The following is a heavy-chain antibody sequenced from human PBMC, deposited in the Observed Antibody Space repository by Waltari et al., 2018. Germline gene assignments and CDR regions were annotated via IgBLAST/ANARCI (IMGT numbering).Heavy chain of an antibody. Sequence: QVQLQESGPGLVKPSETLSLTCTVSGYSISSGYYWCRIRQPPGKGLEWIGSIYHSGSTYYNPSLKSRVTISVDTSKNQFSLKLSSVTAADTAVYYCARGPWGIAARGAFDIWGQGTMVTVSS. J-gene: IGHJ3*02. CDR1: GYSISSGYY. CDR2: IYHSGST. CDR3: ARGPWGIAARGAFDI. V-gene: IGHV4-38-2*02. D-gene: IGHD6-6*01.